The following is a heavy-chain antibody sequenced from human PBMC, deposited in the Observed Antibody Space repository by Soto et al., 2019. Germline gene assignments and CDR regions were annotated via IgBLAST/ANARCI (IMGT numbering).Heavy chain of an antibody. CDR2: IYYSGST. D-gene: IGHD2-15*01. CDR3: ARPSPRYCSGGSCLEFPDAFDI. Sequence: SETLSLTCTVSGGSISSSSYYWGWIRQPPGKGLEWIGSIYYSGSTYYNPSLKSRVTISVDTSKNQFSLKLSSVTAADTAVYYCARPSPRYCSGGSCLEFPDAFDIWGQGTMVT. J-gene: IGHJ3*02. CDR1: GGSISSSSYY. V-gene: IGHV4-39*01.